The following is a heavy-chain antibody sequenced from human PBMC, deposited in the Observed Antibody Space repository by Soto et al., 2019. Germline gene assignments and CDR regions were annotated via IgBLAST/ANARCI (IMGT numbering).Heavy chain of an antibody. CDR2: IYYSGST. D-gene: IGHD2-15*01. CDR3: ARPSPRYCSGGSCLEFPDAFDI. Sequence: SETLSLTCTVSGGSISSSSYYWGWIRQPPGKGLEWIGSIYYSGSTYYNPSLKSRVTISVDTSKNQFSLKLSSVTAADTAVYYCARPSPRYCSGGSCLEFPDAFDIWGQGTMVT. J-gene: IGHJ3*02. CDR1: GGSISSSSYY. V-gene: IGHV4-39*01.